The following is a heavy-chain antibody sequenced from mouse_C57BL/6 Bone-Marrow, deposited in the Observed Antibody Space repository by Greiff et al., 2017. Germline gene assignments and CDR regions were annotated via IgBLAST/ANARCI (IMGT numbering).Heavy chain of an antibody. V-gene: IGHV2-5*01. CDR1: GFSLTSYG. CDR2: IGRAGST. J-gene: IGHJ1*03. CDR3: AKRPYDYYRRDFDV. Sequence: VQRVESGPGLVQPSQSLSITCTASGFSLTSYGVHWVRQSPGKGLEWLGEIGRAGSTDYNAAFMSRLSITKDNAKCQVFFTMNRLQADDTALYYGAKRPYDYYRRDFDVWGTGTTVTVSS. D-gene: IGHD1-2*01.